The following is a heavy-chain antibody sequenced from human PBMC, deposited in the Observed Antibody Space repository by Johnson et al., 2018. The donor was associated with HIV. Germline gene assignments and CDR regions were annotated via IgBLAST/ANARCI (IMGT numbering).Heavy chain of an antibody. J-gene: IGHJ3*02. V-gene: IGHV3-20*04. CDR1: GFTFSNAW. Sequence: VQLVESGGGLVKPGGSLRLSCAASGFTFSNAWMSWVRQAPGKGLEWVSGINWNGGSTGYADSVKGRFTISRDNAKNSLYLQMNSLRAEDTALYYCARAYSGSYSPRSAFDIWGQGTMVTVSS. D-gene: IGHD1-26*01. CDR3: ARAYSGSYSPRSAFDI. CDR2: INWNGGST.